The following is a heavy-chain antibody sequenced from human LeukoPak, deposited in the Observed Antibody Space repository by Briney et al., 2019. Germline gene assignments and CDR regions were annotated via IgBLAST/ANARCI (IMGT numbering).Heavy chain of an antibody. CDR3: AKVNYGDYLQFYD. CDR1: GGSISSYY. Sequence: SETLSLTCTVSGGSISSYYWTWIRQPPGEGLEWIGYIYYSGSTNYNPSLKSRVTMSVDTSKNQFSLNLSSVTAADTAVYYCAKVNYGDYLQFYDWGQGTLVTASS. D-gene: IGHD4-17*01. J-gene: IGHJ4*02. V-gene: IGHV4-59*01. CDR2: IYYSGST.